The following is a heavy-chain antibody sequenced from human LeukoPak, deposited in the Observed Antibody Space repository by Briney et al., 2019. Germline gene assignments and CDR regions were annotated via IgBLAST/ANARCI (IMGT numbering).Heavy chain of an antibody. V-gene: IGHV1-18*01. CDR2: ISGSTGNT. D-gene: IGHD1-26*01. CDR1: NYMFTRYG. J-gene: IGHJ4*02. CDR3: ARSGRGTYYYFDL. Sequence: ASVTVSCRASNYMFTRYGMSWVRQAPGQGPEWVGWISGSTGNTNYAQKFQGRVTMSIDTSTSTTYMELRSLRFDDTAVYYCARSGRGTYYYFDLWDQGTLVSVSS.